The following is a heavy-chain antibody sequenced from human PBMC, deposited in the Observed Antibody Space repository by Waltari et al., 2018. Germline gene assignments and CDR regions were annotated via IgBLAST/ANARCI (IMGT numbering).Heavy chain of an antibody. Sequence: QVQLVESGGGVVQPGRSLRLYCAASGFTFSSYGMPWVRQAPGKGLEWVAVIWYDGSNKYYADSVKGRFTISRDNSKNTLYLQMNSLRAEDTAMYYCAKGVPVGATSWYYFDYWGQGTLVTVSS. D-gene: IGHD1-26*01. J-gene: IGHJ4*02. CDR3: AKGVPVGATSWYYFDY. CDR1: GFTFSSYG. CDR2: IWYDGSNK. V-gene: IGHV3-30*18.